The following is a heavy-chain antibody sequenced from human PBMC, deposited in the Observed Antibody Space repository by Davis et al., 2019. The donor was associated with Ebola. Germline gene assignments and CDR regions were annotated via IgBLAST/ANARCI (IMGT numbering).Heavy chain of an antibody. CDR3: ARHTAVRDGGFDY. Sequence: KVSCKGSGYSFTSYSIGWVRQMPGKGLEWMGIIYPGDSETRYSPSFQGQVTISADKSISTAYLQWSSLKASDTAMYYCARHTAVRDGGFDYWGQGTLVTVSS. CDR2: IYPGDSET. D-gene: IGHD5-24*01. J-gene: IGHJ4*02. V-gene: IGHV5-51*01. CDR1: GYSFTSYS.